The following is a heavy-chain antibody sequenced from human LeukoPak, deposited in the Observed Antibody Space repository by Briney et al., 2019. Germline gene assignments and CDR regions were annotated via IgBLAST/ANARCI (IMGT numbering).Heavy chain of an antibody. Sequence: GGSLRLSCAASGFTFSSYGMHWVRQAPGKGLEWVAVISYDGSNKYYADSVKGRFTISRDNSKNTLYLQMNSLRAEGTAVYYCAKVSPHYSSIDYWGQGTLVTVSS. J-gene: IGHJ4*02. CDR2: ISYDGSNK. CDR1: GFTFSSYG. V-gene: IGHV3-30*18. CDR3: AKVSPHYSSIDY. D-gene: IGHD6-13*01.